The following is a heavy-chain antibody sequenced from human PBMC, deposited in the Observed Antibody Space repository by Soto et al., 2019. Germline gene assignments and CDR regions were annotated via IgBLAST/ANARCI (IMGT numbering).Heavy chain of an antibody. CDR3: AKGPQRVGDYLVAFAF. J-gene: IGHJ3*01. Sequence: QPGGSLRLSCAASGFTFSSYGMHWVRQAPGKGLEWVAVISYDGSNKYYADSVKGRFTISRDNSKNTLYLQMNSLRAEDTAVYYFAKGPQRVGDYLVAFAFWGQGTMVTVSS. CDR2: ISYDGSNK. V-gene: IGHV3-30*18. D-gene: IGHD2-21*01. CDR1: GFTFSSYG.